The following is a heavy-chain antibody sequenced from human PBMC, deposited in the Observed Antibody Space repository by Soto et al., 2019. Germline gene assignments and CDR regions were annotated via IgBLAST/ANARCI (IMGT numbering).Heavy chain of an antibody. Sequence: QVQLVESGGGVVQPGRSLRLSCAASGFTFSSYGMHWVRQAPGKGLEWVAVIWYDGSNKYYADSVKGRFTISRDNSKNTLYLQMNSLRAEDTAVYYWAWIQLWTAPYYYGMDVWGQGTTVTVSS. V-gene: IGHV3-33*01. CDR1: GFTFSSYG. CDR2: IWYDGSNK. D-gene: IGHD5-18*01. J-gene: IGHJ6*02. CDR3: AWIQLWTAPYYYGMDV.